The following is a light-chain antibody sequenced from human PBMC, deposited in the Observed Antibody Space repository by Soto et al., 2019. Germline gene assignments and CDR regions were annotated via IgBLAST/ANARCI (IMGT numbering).Light chain of an antibody. CDR1: QSVSSSY. CDR3: QQYGTSPPT. Sequence: EIVLTQSPGSLSLSPVEIATLSFMASQSVSSSYLAWYQQKPGQAPRLLIYGASSRATGIPDRFSGSGSGTDFTLTISRLEPEDFAVYNCQQYGTSPPTFGQGTKVDIK. CDR2: GAS. J-gene: IGKJ1*01. V-gene: IGKV3-20*01.